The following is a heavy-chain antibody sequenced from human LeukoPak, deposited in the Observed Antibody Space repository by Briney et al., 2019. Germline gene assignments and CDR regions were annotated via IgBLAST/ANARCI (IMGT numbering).Heavy chain of an antibody. V-gene: IGHV3-74*01. Sequence: GGSLRLSCTTSTFTISNSWMHWVRHVPGKGLAWVSGINHDGSSTFYADSVKGRFTISSDSARNILYLQMDSLRAEDTAVYYCATVFDFWGQGTLVTVSS. J-gene: IGHJ4*02. CDR2: INHDGSST. CDR3: ATVFDF. CDR1: TFTISNSW.